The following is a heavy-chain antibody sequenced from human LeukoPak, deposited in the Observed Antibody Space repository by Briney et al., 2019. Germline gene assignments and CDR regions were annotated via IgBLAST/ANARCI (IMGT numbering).Heavy chain of an antibody. Sequence: GGSLRLSCAASGFTFSSYGMHWVRQAPGKGLEWVAVISYDGSNKYYADSVKGRFTISRDNSKNTLYLQMNSLRAEDTAVYYCTRDRNGAAAGDYYYMDVWGKGTPVTISS. CDR3: TRDRNGAAAGDYYYMDV. D-gene: IGHD6-13*01. CDR1: GFTFSSYG. V-gene: IGHV3-30*03. J-gene: IGHJ6*03. CDR2: ISYDGSNK.